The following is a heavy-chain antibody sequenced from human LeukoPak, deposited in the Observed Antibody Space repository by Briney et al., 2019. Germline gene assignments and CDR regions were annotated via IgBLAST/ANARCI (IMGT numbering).Heavy chain of an antibody. V-gene: IGHV3-7*01. J-gene: IGHJ4*02. CDR2: LNQDGSEK. D-gene: IGHD3-22*01. CDR3: ARDGDTSGYSD. Sequence: GGSLRLSCAGSGFIFTDYYMSWVRQTPEKGLEWVANLNQDGSEKYYVDSVKGRFTISRDNAKKSLYLQMNSLRVEDTAVCYCARDGDTSGYSDWGQGTPVTVSS. CDR1: GFIFTDYY.